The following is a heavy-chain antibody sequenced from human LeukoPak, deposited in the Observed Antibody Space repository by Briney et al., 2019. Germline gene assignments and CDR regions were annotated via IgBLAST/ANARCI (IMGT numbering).Heavy chain of an antibody. CDR3: TTDSPYYYYGMDV. J-gene: IGHJ6*04. V-gene: IGHV3-15*01. CDR2: IKSKTDGGTT. Sequence: PGGSLRLSCAASGFTFSNAWMSWLRHAPGKGREWVGRIKSKTDGGTTDYAAPVKGRFTISRDDSKNTLYLQMNSLKTEDTAVYYCTTDSPYYYYGMDVWGKGTTVTVSS. CDR1: GFTFSNAW.